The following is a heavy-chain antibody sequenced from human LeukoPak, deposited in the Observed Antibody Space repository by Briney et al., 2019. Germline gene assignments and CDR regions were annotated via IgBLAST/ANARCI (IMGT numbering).Heavy chain of an antibody. CDR2: INHSGST. D-gene: IGHD1-1*01. V-gene: IGHV4-34*01. CDR1: GGSFSGYY. Sequence: SETLSLTCAVYGGSFSGYYWSWIRQPPGKGLEWIGEINHSGSTNYNPSLKSRVTISVDTSKNQFSLKLSSVTAADTAVYYCSSYNWNDEFVFDIWGQGTMVTVSS. CDR3: SSYNWNDEFVFDI. J-gene: IGHJ3*02.